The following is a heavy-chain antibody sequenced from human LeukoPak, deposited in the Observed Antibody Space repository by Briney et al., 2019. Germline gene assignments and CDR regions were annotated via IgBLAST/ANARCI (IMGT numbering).Heavy chain of an antibody. CDR1: GFSFYYYA. CDR2: ISGGGENT. J-gene: IGHJ4*02. D-gene: IGHD3-16*01. V-gene: IGHV3-23*01. Sequence: GGSLRISCAASGFSFYYYAMRWVRQAPGKGLEWLSEISGGGENTNYADSVKGRFTISRDNSKDTLFLHMSSLRVEDTAVYYCTTSWPKVREGDQWGQGTLVTVS. CDR3: TTSWPKVREGDQ.